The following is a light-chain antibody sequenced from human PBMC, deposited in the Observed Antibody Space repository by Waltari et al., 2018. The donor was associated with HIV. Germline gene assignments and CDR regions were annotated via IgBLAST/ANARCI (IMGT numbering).Light chain of an antibody. CDR1: RSNIGSNN. Sequence: QSVLTQPPSASGTPGQRVTISCSGSRSNIGSNNVNWYQQLPGTAPKLVIYSNNQRPSGVPDRFSGSKSGTSASLAISGLQSEDEADYYCAAWDNSLSVLVVFGGGTKLTVL. CDR3: AAWDNSLSVLVV. V-gene: IGLV1-44*01. CDR2: SNN. J-gene: IGLJ2*01.